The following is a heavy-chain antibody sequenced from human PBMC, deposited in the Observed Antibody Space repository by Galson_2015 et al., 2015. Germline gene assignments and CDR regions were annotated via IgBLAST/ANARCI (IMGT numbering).Heavy chain of an antibody. Sequence: SVKASCKASGYTFTTYGITWVRQAPGQGLEWMGWISTYNGNTNYAQKVQGRVTMTTDTSTSTAYMELRSLRSDDTAVYYCAKGGGEGVYSSGWYGDWGQGTLVTVSS. CDR1: GYTFTTYG. V-gene: IGHV1-18*01. D-gene: IGHD6-19*01. J-gene: IGHJ4*02. CDR3: AKGGGEGVYSSGWYGD. CDR2: ISTYNGNT.